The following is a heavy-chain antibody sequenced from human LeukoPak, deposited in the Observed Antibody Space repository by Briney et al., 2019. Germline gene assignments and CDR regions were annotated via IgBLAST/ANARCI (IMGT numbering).Heavy chain of an antibody. D-gene: IGHD1-1*01. CDR3: ASAKDHDRHY. J-gene: IGHJ4*02. CDR1: GFSFSDTW. Sequence: GGSLRLSCAASGFSFSDTWMTWVRQTPGKGLQWVASIHEDAGEKQYVESVRGRFTISRDNAKNSLYLQMNSLRVEDTAVYYFASAKDHDRHYWGQGTLVTVSS. CDR2: IHEDAGEK. V-gene: IGHV3-7*05.